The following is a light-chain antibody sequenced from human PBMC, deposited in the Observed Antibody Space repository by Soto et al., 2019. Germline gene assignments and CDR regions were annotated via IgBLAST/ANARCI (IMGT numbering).Light chain of an antibody. J-gene: IGLJ3*02. CDR3: QTWSTDIRV. CDR1: SGHNSYA. Sequence: QPVLTQPPSASASLGASVKLTCTLSSGHNSYAIAWHQQQPEKGPRYLMKLNSDGSHSKGGGIPDSFSGSSSGAERYLTISSLQSEDEAGYYCQTWSTDIRVFGGGTKLAVL. V-gene: IGLV4-69*01. CDR2: LNSDGSH.